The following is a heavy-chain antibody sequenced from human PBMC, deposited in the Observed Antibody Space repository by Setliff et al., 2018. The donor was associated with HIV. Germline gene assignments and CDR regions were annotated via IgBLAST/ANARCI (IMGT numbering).Heavy chain of an antibody. V-gene: IGHV3-9*01. CDR1: GFTFDDYA. Sequence: GGSLRLSCAASGFTFDDYAMHWVRQAPGKGLEWVSGISWNSGGILYADSVKGRFTISRDNAKNSLYLQMNSLRAEDTAVYYCATDRGTYWGQGTLVTVSS. J-gene: IGHJ4*02. CDR2: ISWNSGGI. D-gene: IGHD1-7*01. CDR3: ATDRGTY.